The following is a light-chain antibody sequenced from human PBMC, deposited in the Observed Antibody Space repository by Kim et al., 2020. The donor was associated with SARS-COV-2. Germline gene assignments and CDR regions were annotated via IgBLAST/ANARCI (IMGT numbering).Light chain of an antibody. CDR2: DAS. CDR1: QSVSSW. J-gene: IGKJ1*01. V-gene: IGKV1-5*01. CDR3: QQYNSFST. Sequence: DIQMTQSPSTLSASVGDRVTITCRASQSVSSWLAWYQQKPGKAPNLLIYDASSLEVGVPSRFSGSGSGTEFTLTISSLQPEDFATYYCQQYNSFSTFGQGTKVDIK.